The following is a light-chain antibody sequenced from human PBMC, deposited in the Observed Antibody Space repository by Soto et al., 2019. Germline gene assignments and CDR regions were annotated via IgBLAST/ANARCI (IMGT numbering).Light chain of an antibody. CDR2: DTS. J-gene: IGKJ3*01. Sequence: DIQMTQSPSSLSASVGDRVTITCQASQDISRFLNWYQQKPGKAPKLLIYDTSNLQTGVPSRFSGSGSWTDFSFTINSLQPEDSGTYYWQQYDYLVSFGPGTKVYI. CDR1: QDISRF. CDR3: QQYDYLVS. V-gene: IGKV1-33*01.